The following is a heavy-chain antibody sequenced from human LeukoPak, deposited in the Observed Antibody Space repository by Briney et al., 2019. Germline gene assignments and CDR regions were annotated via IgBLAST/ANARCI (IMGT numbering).Heavy chain of an antibody. CDR3: AKDSVYYYDSSSP. V-gene: IGHV3-21*04. Sequence: GGSLRLSCAASGFTFSSYSMNWVRQAPGKGLEWVSSISSSSSYIYYADSVKGRFTISRDNAKNTLYLQMNSLRAEDTAVYYCAKDSVYYYDSSSPWGQGTLVTVSS. CDR1: GFTFSSYS. D-gene: IGHD3-22*01. CDR2: ISSSSSYI. J-gene: IGHJ5*02.